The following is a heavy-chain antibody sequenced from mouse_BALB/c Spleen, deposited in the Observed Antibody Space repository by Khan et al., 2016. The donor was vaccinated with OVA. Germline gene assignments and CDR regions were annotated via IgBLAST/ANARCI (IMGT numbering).Heavy chain of an antibody. CDR1: GFSLTNYG. CDR2: IWSDGST. V-gene: IGHV2-6*02. Sequence: QVRLQQSGPGLVAPSQSLSITCTVSGFSLTNYGVHWVRQPPGKGLEWLVVIWSDGSTNYNSVLKSRLSISKDNSKSQVFLKMNSLQTDDTAIYYCARWFDGYSSLYAMDYWGQGTSVTVSS. J-gene: IGHJ4*01. D-gene: IGHD2-3*01. CDR3: ARWFDGYSSLYAMDY.